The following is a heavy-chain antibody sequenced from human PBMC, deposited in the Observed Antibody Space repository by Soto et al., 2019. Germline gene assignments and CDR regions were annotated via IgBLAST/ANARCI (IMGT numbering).Heavy chain of an antibody. D-gene: IGHD3-3*01. V-gene: IGHV1-69*06. CDR1: GGTFSSYA. CDR3: ARDPRSGLYYDFWSGYRDAFDI. Sequence: SVKVSCKASGGTFSSYAISWVRQAPGQGLEWMGGIIPIFGTANYAQKFQGRVTITADKSTSTAYMELSSLRSEDTAVYYCARDPRSGLYYDFWSGYRDAFDIWGQGTMVTFSS. J-gene: IGHJ3*02. CDR2: IIPIFGTA.